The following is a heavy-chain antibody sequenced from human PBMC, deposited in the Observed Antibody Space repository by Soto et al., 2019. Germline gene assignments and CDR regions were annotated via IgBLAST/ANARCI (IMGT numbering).Heavy chain of an antibody. CDR3: AKGPHRGTLVLWFGELQGYMDV. Sequence: GGSLRLSCAASGFTFDDYAMHWVRQAPGKGLEWVSGISWNSGSIGYADSVKGRFTISRDNAKNSLYLQMNSLRAEDTALYYCAKGPHRGTLVLWFGELQGYMDVWGKGTTVTVSS. D-gene: IGHD3-10*01. CDR1: GFTFDDYA. CDR2: ISWNSGSI. V-gene: IGHV3-9*01. J-gene: IGHJ6*03.